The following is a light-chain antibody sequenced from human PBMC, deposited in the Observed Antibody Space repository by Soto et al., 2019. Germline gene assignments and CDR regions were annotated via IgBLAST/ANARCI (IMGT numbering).Light chain of an antibody. V-gene: IGLV2-14*01. CDR3: SSYTTIKTVV. CDR1: SSDVGGYNY. Sequence: QSVLTQPASVSGSPGQSITISCTGTSSDVGGYNYVSWYQQHPGKAPKLMIYEVSNRPSGISDRFSGFKSANTAYLTISGVQPEDEADYHCSSYTTIKTVVFGGGTKVTV. CDR2: EVS. J-gene: IGLJ2*01.